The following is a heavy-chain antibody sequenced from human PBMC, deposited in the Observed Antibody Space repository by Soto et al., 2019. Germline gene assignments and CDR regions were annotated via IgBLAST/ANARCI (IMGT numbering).Heavy chain of an antibody. CDR2: IYPGDSDT. Sequence: GESLKISCRGSGYSFTSYWIGWVRQMPGKGLEWMGIIYPGDSDTRYSPSFQGQVTISADKSISTAYLQWSSLKASDTAMYYCARISITIFGVEYGMDVWGQGNTVTVS. CDR1: GYSFTSYW. D-gene: IGHD3-3*01. V-gene: IGHV5-51*01. CDR3: ARISITIFGVEYGMDV. J-gene: IGHJ6*02.